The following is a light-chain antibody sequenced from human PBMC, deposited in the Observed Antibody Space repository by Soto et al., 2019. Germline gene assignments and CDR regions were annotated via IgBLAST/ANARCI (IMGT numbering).Light chain of an antibody. Sequence: QSVLTQPPSVSGAPGQRVTISCTGSSSNNGAGYDVHWYQQLPETAPKLLIYGNSNRPSGVPDRFSGSKSGTSASLAITGLQAEDEADYYCQSYDSSLSAYVFGTGSKLTVL. CDR3: QSYDSSLSAYV. V-gene: IGLV1-40*01. CDR2: GNS. J-gene: IGLJ1*01. CDR1: SSNNGAGYD.